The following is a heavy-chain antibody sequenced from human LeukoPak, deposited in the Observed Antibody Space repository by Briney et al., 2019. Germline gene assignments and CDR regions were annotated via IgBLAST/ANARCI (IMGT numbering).Heavy chain of an antibody. V-gene: IGHV4-4*07. CDR3: ARGGVGWFGELSPFDY. Sequence: SETLSLTCTVSGGSISSYYWSWIRQPAGKGLEWIGRIYTSGSTNYNPSLKSRVTMSVDTSKNQFSLKLSSVTAADTAVYYCARGGVGWFGELSPFDYWGQGTLVTVSS. CDR2: IYTSGST. CDR1: GGSISSYY. J-gene: IGHJ4*02. D-gene: IGHD3-10*01.